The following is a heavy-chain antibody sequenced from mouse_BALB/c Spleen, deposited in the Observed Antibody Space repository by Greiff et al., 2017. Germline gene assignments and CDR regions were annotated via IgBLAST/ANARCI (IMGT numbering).Heavy chain of an antibody. CDR2: ISSGGSYT. CDR3: ARIYYGYDGRPYYAMDY. V-gene: IGHV5-9-4*01. CDR1: GFTFSSYA. D-gene: IGHD2-2*01. J-gene: IGHJ4*01. Sequence: EVKLVESGGGLVKPGGSLKLSCAASGFTFSSYAMSWVRQSPEKRLEWVAEISSGGSYTYYPETVTGRFKISRDNAKNTLYLEMSSLRSEDTAMYYCARIYYGYDGRPYYAMDYWGQGTSVTVSS.